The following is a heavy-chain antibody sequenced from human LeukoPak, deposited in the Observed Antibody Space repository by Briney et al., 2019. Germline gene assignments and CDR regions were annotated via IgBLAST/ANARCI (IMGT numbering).Heavy chain of an antibody. Sequence: GGSLRLSCAASGFTFSSYSMNWVRQAPGKGLEWVSSISSSSSYIYYADSVKGRFTISRDNAKNSLYLQMNSLSAEDTAVYYCARDSDSSGYYTYFDYWGQGTLVTVSS. V-gene: IGHV3-21*01. CDR1: GFTFSSYS. CDR3: ARDSDSSGYYTYFDY. CDR2: ISSSSSYI. D-gene: IGHD3-22*01. J-gene: IGHJ4*02.